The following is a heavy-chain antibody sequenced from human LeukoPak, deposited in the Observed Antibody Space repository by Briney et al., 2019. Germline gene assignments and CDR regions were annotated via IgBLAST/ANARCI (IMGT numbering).Heavy chain of an antibody. V-gene: IGHV3-30*18. Sequence: AGGSLRLSCAASGFTFSSYGMHWVRQATVRGLVWVAVISYDGSNKYYADSVKGRFTISRDNSKNTLYLQMNSLRAEDTAVYYCAKARDYSPFDYWGQGTLVTVSS. J-gene: IGHJ4*02. CDR3: AKARDYSPFDY. D-gene: IGHD2-15*01. CDR1: GFTFSSYG. CDR2: ISYDGSNK.